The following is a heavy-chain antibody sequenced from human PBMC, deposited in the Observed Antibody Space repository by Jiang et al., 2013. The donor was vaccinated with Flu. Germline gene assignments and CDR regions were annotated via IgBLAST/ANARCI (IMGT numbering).Heavy chain of an antibody. Sequence: GPGLVKPSETLSLTCTVSGGSVSSGSYYWSWIRQPPGKGLEWIGYIYYSGSTNYNPSLKSRVTISVDTSKNQFSLKLSSVTAADTAVYYCARAYEFDAFDIWGQGTMVTVSS. D-gene: IGHD3-10*01. CDR3: ARAYEFDAFDI. CDR2: IYYSGST. V-gene: IGHV4-61*01. J-gene: IGHJ3*02. CDR1: GGSVSSGSYY.